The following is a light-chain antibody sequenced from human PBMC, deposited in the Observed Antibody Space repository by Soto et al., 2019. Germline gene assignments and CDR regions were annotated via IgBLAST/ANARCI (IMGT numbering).Light chain of an antibody. CDR1: SSDVGGYNY. Sequence: QSALTQPASVSGSPGQSITISCIGTSSDVGGYNYVSWYQQHPGKAPKVMIYEVSNRPSGVSNRFSGSKSGNTASLTISGLQAEDEADYYCSSYTSSSTRVFGGGTKLTVL. CDR3: SSYTSSSTRV. J-gene: IGLJ3*02. V-gene: IGLV2-14*01. CDR2: EVS.